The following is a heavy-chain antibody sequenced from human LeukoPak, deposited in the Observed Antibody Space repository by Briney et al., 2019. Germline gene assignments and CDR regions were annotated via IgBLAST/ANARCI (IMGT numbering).Heavy chain of an antibody. Sequence: PGESLRLSCAASGFTFSSYAMSWVRQAPGKGLEWVSAISGSGGSTYYADSVKGRFTISRDNSKNTLYLQMNSLRAEDTAVYYCAKDPAQGRAAAGTEYWGQGTLVTVSS. J-gene: IGHJ4*02. CDR1: GFTFSSYA. CDR3: AKDPAQGRAAAGTEY. V-gene: IGHV3-23*01. D-gene: IGHD6-13*01. CDR2: ISGSGGST.